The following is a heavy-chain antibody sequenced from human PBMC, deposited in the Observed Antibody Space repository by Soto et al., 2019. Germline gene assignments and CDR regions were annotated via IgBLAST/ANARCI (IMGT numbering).Heavy chain of an antibody. CDR1: GFTFSNYG. D-gene: IGHD3-3*01. CDR2: ISHDGNNK. CDR3: AKVGRALPDFEHFDY. J-gene: IGHJ4*02. V-gene: IGHV3-30*18. Sequence: QVQLVESGGGVVQPGRSLRLSCAASGFTFSNYGMHWVRQAPGKGLEWVAIISHDGNNKYYTDSVKGRFTISRDNSKNTLYLQMNSLRGEDTAVYYCAKVGRALPDFEHFDYWGQGTLVTVSS.